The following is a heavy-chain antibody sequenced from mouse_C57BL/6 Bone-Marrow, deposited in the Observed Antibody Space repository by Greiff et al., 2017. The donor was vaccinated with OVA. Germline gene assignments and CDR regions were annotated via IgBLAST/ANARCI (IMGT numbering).Heavy chain of an antibody. CDR3: ARWDYGYDGPWFAY. V-gene: IGHV1-26*01. Sequence: EVQLQQSGPELVKPGASVKISCKASGYTFTDYYMNWVKQSHGKSLEWIGDINPNNGGTSYNQKFKGKATLTVDKSSSTAYMELRSLTSEDSAVYYCARWDYGYDGPWFAYWGQGTLVTVSA. D-gene: IGHD2-2*01. CDR2: INPNNGGT. J-gene: IGHJ3*01. CDR1: GYTFTDYY.